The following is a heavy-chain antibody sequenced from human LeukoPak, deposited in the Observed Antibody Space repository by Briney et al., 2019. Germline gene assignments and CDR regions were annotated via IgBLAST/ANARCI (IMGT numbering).Heavy chain of an antibody. J-gene: IGHJ3*02. CDR1: GFTVSSNY. D-gene: IGHD1-1*01. CDR3: ARDAPERRNAFDI. Sequence: PGGSPRLSCAASGFTVSSNYMSWVRQAPGKGLEWVSVIYSGGSTYYADSVKGRFTISRDNSKNTLYLQMNSLRAEDTAVYYCARDAPERRNAFDIWGQGTMVTVSS. V-gene: IGHV3-53*01. CDR2: IYSGGST.